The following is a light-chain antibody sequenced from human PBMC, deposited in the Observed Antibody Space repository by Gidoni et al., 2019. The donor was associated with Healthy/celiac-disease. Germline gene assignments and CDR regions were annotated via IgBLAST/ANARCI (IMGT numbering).Light chain of an antibody. V-gene: IGKV3-11*01. J-gene: IGKJ3*01. CDR3: QQRSNWPRFT. CDR2: DAS. CDR1: QSVSSY. Sequence: EIVLTQSPATLSLSPGERATLSCRASQSVSSYLAWYQQKPGQAPRLLIYDASNRATGIPARFSGSGSGTDFTLTISSREPEDFAVYYCQQRSNWPRFTFXPXTKVDIK.